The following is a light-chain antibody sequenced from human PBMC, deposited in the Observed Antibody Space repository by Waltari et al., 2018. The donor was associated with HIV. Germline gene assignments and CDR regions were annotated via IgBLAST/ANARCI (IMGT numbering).Light chain of an antibody. J-gene: IGLJ2*01. CDR2: RNN. CDR1: SSNLGSNY. CDR3: ATWDDSLSVVV. V-gene: IGLV1-47*01. Sequence: QSVLTQPPSASGTPGQRVTISCSGSSSNLGSNYVYWYQQLPGTAPKLLIYRNNRRPSGVPDRFSGSKSGTSASLAISGLRSEDEADYYCATWDDSLSVVVFGGGTKLTVL.